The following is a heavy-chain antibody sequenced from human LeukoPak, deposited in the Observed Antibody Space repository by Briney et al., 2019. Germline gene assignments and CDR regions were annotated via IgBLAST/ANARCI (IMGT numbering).Heavy chain of an antibody. CDR3: AKDMSSGWYVGPRFDY. D-gene: IGHD6-19*01. V-gene: IGHV3-9*03. J-gene: IGHJ4*02. Sequence: GGSLRLSCAASGFTFDDYAMHWVRQAPGKGLEWASGISWNSGSIGYADSVKGRFTISRDNAKNSLYLQMNSLRAEDMALYYCAKDMSSGWYVGPRFDYWGQGTLVTVSS. CDR1: GFTFDDYA. CDR2: ISWNSGSI.